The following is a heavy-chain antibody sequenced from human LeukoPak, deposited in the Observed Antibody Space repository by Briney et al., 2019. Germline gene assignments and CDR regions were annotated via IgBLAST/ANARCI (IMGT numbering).Heavy chain of an antibody. CDR2: IYPGDSDA. V-gene: IGHV5-51*01. CDR1: GYSFTSNW. J-gene: IGHJ4*02. Sequence: GESLKISCKGSGYSFTSNWIGWVRQMPGKGLEWMGIIYPGDSDARYSPSFQGQVTISADKSISTAYLQWSSLKASDTAMYYCVRHSKTYDSSGYYYAPDYWGQGTLVTVSS. D-gene: IGHD3-22*01. CDR3: VRHSKTYDSSGYYYAPDY.